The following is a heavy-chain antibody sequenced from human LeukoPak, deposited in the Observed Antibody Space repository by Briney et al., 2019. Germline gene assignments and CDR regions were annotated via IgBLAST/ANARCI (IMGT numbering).Heavy chain of an antibody. Sequence: SETLSLTCTVSGGSISSYYWSWIRQPPGKGLEWIGEINHSGSTNYNPSLKSRVTISVDTSKNQFSLKLSSVTAADTAVYYCARGRRSSGSTFDYWGQGTLVTVSS. CDR3: ARGRRSSGSTFDY. CDR1: GGSISSYY. V-gene: IGHV4-34*01. CDR2: INHSGST. J-gene: IGHJ4*02. D-gene: IGHD6-19*01.